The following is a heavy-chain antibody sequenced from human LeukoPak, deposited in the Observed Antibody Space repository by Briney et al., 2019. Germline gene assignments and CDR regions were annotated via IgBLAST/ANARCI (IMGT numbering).Heavy chain of an antibody. CDR1: GFTFSSYA. J-gene: IGHJ4*02. V-gene: IGHV3-23*01. D-gene: IGHD7-27*01. Sequence: PGGSLRLSCAASGFTFSSYAMNWVRQAPGKGLEWVSGITDSGGNTYYADSVKGRFTISRDNSNNMVYLQMNSLRAEDMAKYYCAKDAGDTYYRVFDYWGQGILVTVSS. CDR3: AKDAGDTYYRVFDY. CDR2: ITDSGGNT.